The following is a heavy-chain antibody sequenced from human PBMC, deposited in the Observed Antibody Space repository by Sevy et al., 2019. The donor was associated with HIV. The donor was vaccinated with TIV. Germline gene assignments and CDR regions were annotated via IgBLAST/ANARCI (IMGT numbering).Heavy chain of an antibody. CDR1: GFTFSIYA. V-gene: IGHV3-30*04. CDR2: ISCDGGNI. J-gene: IGHJ6*02. Sequence: GGSLRLSCAASGFTFSIYAIHWVRQAPGKGLEWVTVISCDGGNIYYADSVKGRFTVSRDNSKDTVYLQMNSLRPEDTAVYYCARDLPSAVINPFYYYGMDVWGQGTTVTVSS. D-gene: IGHD2-21*01. CDR3: ARDLPSAVINPFYYYGMDV.